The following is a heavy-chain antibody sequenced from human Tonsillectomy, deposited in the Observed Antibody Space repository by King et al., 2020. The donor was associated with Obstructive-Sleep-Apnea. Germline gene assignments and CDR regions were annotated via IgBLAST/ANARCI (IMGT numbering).Heavy chain of an antibody. CDR1: GFTFRSYT. D-gene: IGHD1-1*01. J-gene: IGHJ3*01. CDR2: TLSSSSDK. Sequence: VKLVESGGGLVKPGGSLRLSCAASGFTFRSYTMVWVRQAPGKGLEWVSSTLSSSSDKYYADSVKGRFDISRDNAENSLYLQMNSLRVDDTAIYFCARESAPHDTGDGFDVWGQGTMVAVS. CDR3: ARESAPHDTGDGFDV. V-gene: IGHV3-21*01.